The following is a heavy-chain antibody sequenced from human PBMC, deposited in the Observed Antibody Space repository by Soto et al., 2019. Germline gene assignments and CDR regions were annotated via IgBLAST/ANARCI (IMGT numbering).Heavy chain of an antibody. CDR1: GFTFSSFG. D-gene: IGHD2-2*01. Sequence: QVHLVESGGGVVQPGRSLRLSCAASGFTFSSFGMHWVRQAPDKGLEWVAVISYDGSNKYYADSVKGRFTISRDNSKNTLYLQMNSLRAEDTAVYYCAKAPAIVLVPAAMGGDYWGQGTLVTVSS. J-gene: IGHJ4*02. CDR3: AKAPAIVLVPAAMGGDY. V-gene: IGHV3-30*18. CDR2: ISYDGSNK.